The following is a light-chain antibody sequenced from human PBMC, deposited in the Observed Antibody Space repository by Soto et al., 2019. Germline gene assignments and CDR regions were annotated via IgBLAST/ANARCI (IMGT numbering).Light chain of an antibody. CDR3: QQDNCFPLT. Sequence: DIQMTQSPSSVSASVGDRVTITCRASPGISSWLAWYQQKPGKAPKLLIYAASRLQSGVPSRFSGSGSGTDFNLTISSRQPEDFAAYYGQQDNCFPLTFGGGTKVEIK. V-gene: IGKV1-12*01. J-gene: IGKJ4*01. CDR1: PGISSW. CDR2: AAS.